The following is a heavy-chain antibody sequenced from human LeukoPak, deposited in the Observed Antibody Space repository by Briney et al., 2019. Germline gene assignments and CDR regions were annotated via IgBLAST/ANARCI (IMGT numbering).Heavy chain of an antibody. Sequence: GGSLRLSCAASGFTFSSYAMSWVRPAPGKGLEWVSAISGSGGSTYYADSVKGRFTISRDNSKNTLYLQMNSLRAEDTAVYYCAKDGGYSGYLYYFDYWGQGTLVTVSS. V-gene: IGHV3-23*01. CDR2: ISGSGGST. J-gene: IGHJ4*02. CDR1: GFTFSSYA. D-gene: IGHD5-12*01. CDR3: AKDGGYSGYLYYFDY.